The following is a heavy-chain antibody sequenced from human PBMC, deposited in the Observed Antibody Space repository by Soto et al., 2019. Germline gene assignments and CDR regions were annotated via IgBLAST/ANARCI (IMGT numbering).Heavy chain of an antibody. D-gene: IGHD5-18*01. CDR3: ARDGGYGLIDY. V-gene: IGHV1-18*01. CDR1: GYTFTSYS. J-gene: IGHJ4*02. Sequence: QVKLVQSGAEVKKPGASVKVSCKASGYTFTSYSIIWVRQAPGQGLEGMGWISAYNGNTYHARKLQGRVTMTTETSTSRAYIELRSLRSDDTAVYYCARDGGYGLIDYWGQGTLVTVSS. CDR2: ISAYNGNT.